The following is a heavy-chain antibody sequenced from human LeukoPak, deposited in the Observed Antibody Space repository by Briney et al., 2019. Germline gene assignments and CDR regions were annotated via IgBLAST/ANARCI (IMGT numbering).Heavy chain of an antibody. Sequence: ASVKVSCKASGGTFNTYAISWVRQAPGQGLEWMGRIIPILGIANDAQKFQGRVTFTADKSTSTAYMEVSSLRSEDTAVYYCARDRSPQSGWYYFDYWGQGTLVTVSS. V-gene: IGHV1-69*04. CDR1: GGTFNTYA. CDR2: IIPILGIA. D-gene: IGHD6-19*01. J-gene: IGHJ4*02. CDR3: ARDRSPQSGWYYFDY.